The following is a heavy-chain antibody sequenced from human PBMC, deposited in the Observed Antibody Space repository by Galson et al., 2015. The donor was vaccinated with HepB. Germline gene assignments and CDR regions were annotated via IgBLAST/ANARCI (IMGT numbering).Heavy chain of an antibody. Sequence: SLRLSCAASGFPFSDYYMSWIRQTPGKGLELISHISSSTSYTKYADSVKGRFTISRDDAKNSLYLQMNSLRVEETAVYYCARVGVWAVPGASEGFDHWGQGVLVIVSS. D-gene: IGHD2-2*01. CDR2: ISSSTSYT. CDR1: GFPFSDYY. J-gene: IGHJ4*02. V-gene: IGHV3-11*06. CDR3: ARVGVWAVPGASEGFDH.